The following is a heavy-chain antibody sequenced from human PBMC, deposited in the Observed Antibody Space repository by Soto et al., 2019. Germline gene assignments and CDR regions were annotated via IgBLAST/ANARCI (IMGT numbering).Heavy chain of an antibody. Sequence: QVQLVESGGGVVQPGRSLRLSCAASGFTFSSYAMHWVRQAPGKGLEWVAVISYDGSNKYYADSVKGRFTISRDNSKNTLYLQMNSLRAEDTAVYYCARVEWSSPLWGQGTLVTVSS. D-gene: IGHD3-3*01. V-gene: IGHV3-30-3*01. CDR3: ARVEWSSPL. CDR1: GFTFSSYA. J-gene: IGHJ4*02. CDR2: ISYDGSNK.